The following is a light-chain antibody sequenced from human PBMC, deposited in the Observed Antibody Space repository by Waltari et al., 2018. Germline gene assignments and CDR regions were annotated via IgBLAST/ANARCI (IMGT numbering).Light chain of an antibody. CDR3: QQYATYHT. CDR2: KSS. V-gene: IGKV1-5*03. CDR1: QDIGPY. J-gene: IGKJ2*01. Sequence: DIQMTQSPSTLSASVGDRVTITCRASQDIGPYLAWYQQKPGKAPNLLIYKSSILESGVPSRFSGSGSGTEFTLTITSLQPYDFATYYCQQYATYHTFGQGTKLEI.